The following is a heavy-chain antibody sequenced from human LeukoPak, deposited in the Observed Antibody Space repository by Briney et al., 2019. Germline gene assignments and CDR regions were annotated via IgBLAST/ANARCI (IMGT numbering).Heavy chain of an antibody. V-gene: IGHV3-11*01. Sequence: GGSLRLSCAASGFTFSDYYMSWIRQAPGKGLEWVSYISSSGSTIYYADSVKGRFTISRDNAKNSLYLQMNSLRAEDTAVYYCASYIPYYYDSSGYYIDYWGQGTLVTVSS. D-gene: IGHD3-22*01. J-gene: IGHJ4*02. CDR3: ASYIPYYYDSSGYYIDY. CDR2: ISSSGSTI. CDR1: GFTFSDYY.